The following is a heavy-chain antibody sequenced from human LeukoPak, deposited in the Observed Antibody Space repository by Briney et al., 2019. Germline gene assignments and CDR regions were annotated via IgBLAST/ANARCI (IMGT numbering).Heavy chain of an antibody. D-gene: IGHD5-18*01. CDR3: ARRRGYSYGTAGRPYYFDY. CDR1: GYTFTSYD. Sequence: AASVKVSCKASGYTFTSYDSNWVRQATGQGLEWMGWMNPNSGNTGYAQKFQGRVTMTRNTSISTAYMELSSLRSEDTAVYYCARRRGYSYGTAGRPYYFDYWGQGTLVTVSS. J-gene: IGHJ4*02. CDR2: MNPNSGNT. V-gene: IGHV1-8*01.